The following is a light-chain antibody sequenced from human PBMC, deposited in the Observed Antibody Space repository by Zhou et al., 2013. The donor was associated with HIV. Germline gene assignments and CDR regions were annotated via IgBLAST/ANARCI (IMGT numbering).Light chain of an antibody. CDR3: QQYGSSYT. CDR1: QSVSNNF. J-gene: IGKJ2*01. CDR2: AAS. V-gene: IGKV3-20*01. Sequence: EIVLTQSPGTLSLSPGERATLSCRASQSVSNNFLAWYQQKPGQAPRLLIYAASRRATGIPDRFSGSGSGTDFTLTISRLEPEDFAVYYCQQYGSSYTFGQGTKLEIK.